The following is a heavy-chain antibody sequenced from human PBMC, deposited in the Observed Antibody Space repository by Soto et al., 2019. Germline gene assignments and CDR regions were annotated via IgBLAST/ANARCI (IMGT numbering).Heavy chain of an antibody. V-gene: IGHV1-69*13. CDR2: IIPILGTA. Sequence: WASVKVSCKVSGGSFSSFSINWVRQAPGQRFEWMGGIIPILGTANFTQKFQDRVTFTADESTATAYMTLSSLTSEDTAFYYCTSFDSNGYSPQNLYWCPGTQVTVSS. CDR1: GGSFSSFS. D-gene: IGHD3-22*01. J-gene: IGHJ4*02. CDR3: TSFDSNGYSPQNLY.